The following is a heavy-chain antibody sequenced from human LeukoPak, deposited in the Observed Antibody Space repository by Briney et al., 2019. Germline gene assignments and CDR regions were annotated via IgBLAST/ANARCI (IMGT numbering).Heavy chain of an antibody. V-gene: IGHV4-38-2*02. CDR2: IYHAGST. J-gene: IGHJ4*02. D-gene: IGHD6-19*01. Sequence: SETLSLTCTVSGYSISSGYYWDWIRQSPGKGLEWIGSIYHAGSTFHNPSLKSRVTISVDTSKNQFSLKVNSVTAADTAVYYCARGYNSGWYAYWGQGTLVTVSS. CDR3: ARGYNSGWYAY. CDR1: GYSISSGYY.